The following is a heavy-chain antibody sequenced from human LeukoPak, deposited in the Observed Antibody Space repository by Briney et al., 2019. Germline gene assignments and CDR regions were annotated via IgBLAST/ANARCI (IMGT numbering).Heavy chain of an antibody. CDR2: IYYSGST. Sequence: SETLSLTCTVSGGSISSYYWSWIRQPPRKGLEWIGYIYYSGSTNYNPSLKSRVTISVDTSKNQFSLKLSSVTAADTAVYYCARDSLMPTDYYDSSGYNPGWFDPWGQGTLVTVSS. J-gene: IGHJ5*02. D-gene: IGHD3-22*01. V-gene: IGHV4-59*01. CDR1: GGSISSYY. CDR3: ARDSLMPTDYYDSSGYNPGWFDP.